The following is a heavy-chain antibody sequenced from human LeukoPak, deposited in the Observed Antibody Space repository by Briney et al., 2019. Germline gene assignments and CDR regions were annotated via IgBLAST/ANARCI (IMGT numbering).Heavy chain of an antibody. CDR1: GFTFSNFA. J-gene: IGHJ4*02. Sequence: PGGSLRLSCAASGFTFSNFAMSWVRQAPGKGLEWVSAISGNGGSTYYADSVKGRFTISRDNSKNTLYLQMNSLRAEDTAVYYCAKAGSGYYFPFDYWGQGTLVPVSS. CDR3: AKAGSGYYFPFDY. CDR2: ISGNGGST. D-gene: IGHD3-22*01. V-gene: IGHV3-23*01.